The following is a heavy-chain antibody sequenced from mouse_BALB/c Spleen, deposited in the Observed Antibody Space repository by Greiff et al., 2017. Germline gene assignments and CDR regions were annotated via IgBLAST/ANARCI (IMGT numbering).Heavy chain of an antibody. CDR3: ARPPYGNYSYWYFDV. J-gene: IGHJ1*01. V-gene: IGHV1S132*01. CDR1: GYTFTSYW. D-gene: IGHD2-1*01. Sequence: QVQLKESGAELVKPGASVKLSCKTSGYTFTSYWIQWVKQRPGQGLGWIGEIFPGTGTTYYNEKFKGKATLTIDTSSSTAYMQLSSLTSEDSAVYFCARPPYGNYSYWYFDVWGAGTTVTVSS. CDR2: IFPGTGTT.